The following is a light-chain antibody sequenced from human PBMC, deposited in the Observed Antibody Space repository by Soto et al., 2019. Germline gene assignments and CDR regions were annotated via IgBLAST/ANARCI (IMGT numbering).Light chain of an antibody. J-gene: IGKJ1*01. CDR2: GAF. Sequence: EIVLTQSPDTLSLSPGEGATLSCRASQSVYNYYLAWYQQKPGQAPRLLIHGAFSRATDIPDRFRGRGSGPDFTLTISRLEPEDFAVYYCLQYGSSVWTFGQGTRVEI. CDR1: QSVYNYY. CDR3: LQYGSSVWT. V-gene: IGKV3-20*01.